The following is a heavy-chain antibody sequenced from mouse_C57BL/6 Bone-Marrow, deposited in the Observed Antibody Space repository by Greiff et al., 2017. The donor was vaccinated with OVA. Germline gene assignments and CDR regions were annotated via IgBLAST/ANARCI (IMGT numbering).Heavy chain of an antibody. CDR1: GYSITSGYY. D-gene: IGHD1-1*01. V-gene: IGHV3-6*01. J-gene: IGHJ2*01. Sequence: VQLKESGPGLVKPSQSLSLTCSVTGYSITSGYYWNWIRQFPGNKLEWMGYISYDGSNNYNPSLKNRISITRDTSKNQFFLKLNSVTTEDTATYYCARYYYGSFYYFDYWGQGTTLTVSS. CDR3: ARYYYGSFYYFDY. CDR2: ISYDGSN.